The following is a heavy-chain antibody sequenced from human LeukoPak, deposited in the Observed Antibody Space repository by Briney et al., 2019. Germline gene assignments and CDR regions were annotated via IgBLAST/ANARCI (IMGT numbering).Heavy chain of an antibody. CDR3: ARSPKGYYDSSGYHNGYDAFDI. Sequence: GGSLRLSCAASGFTFSSYAMSWVRQAPGKGLEWVSAISGSGGSTYYADSVKGRFTISRDNSKNTLYLQMNSLRAEDTAVYYCARSPKGYYDSSGYHNGYDAFDIWGQGTMVTVSS. J-gene: IGHJ3*02. CDR2: ISGSGGST. CDR1: GFTFSSYA. V-gene: IGHV3-23*01. D-gene: IGHD3-22*01.